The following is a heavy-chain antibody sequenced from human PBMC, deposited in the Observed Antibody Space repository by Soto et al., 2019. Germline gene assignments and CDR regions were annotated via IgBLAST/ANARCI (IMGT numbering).Heavy chain of an antibody. J-gene: IGHJ4*02. V-gene: IGHV3-30-3*01. CDR2: ISYDGSNK. CDR1: GFTFSSYA. D-gene: IGHD1-26*01. CDR3: AGDPSGIVGATLSLSVDY. Sequence: QVQLVESGGGVVQPGRSLRLSCAASGFTFSSYAMHWVRQAPGKGLEWVAVISYDGSNKYYADSVKGRFTISRDNSKNTLYLQMSSLRAEDTAVYYCAGDPSGIVGATLSLSVDYWGQGTLVTVSS.